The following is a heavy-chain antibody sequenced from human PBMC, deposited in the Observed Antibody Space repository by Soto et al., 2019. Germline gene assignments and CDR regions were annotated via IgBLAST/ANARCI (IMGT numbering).Heavy chain of an antibody. CDR2: ISYDGSNK. J-gene: IGHJ6*02. CDR3: ARGSVLDSSSWFSYYYGMDV. V-gene: IGHV3-30-3*01. CDR1: GFTFSSYA. D-gene: IGHD6-13*01. Sequence: PGGSLRLSCAASGFTFSSYAMHWVRQAPGKGLEWVAVISYDGSNKYYADSVKGRFTISRDNSKNTLYLQMNSLRAEDTAVYYCARGSVLDSSSWFSYYYGMDVWGQGTTVTVSS.